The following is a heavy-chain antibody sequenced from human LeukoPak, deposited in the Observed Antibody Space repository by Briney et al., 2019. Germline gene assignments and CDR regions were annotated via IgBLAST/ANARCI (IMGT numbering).Heavy chain of an antibody. CDR3: GGFGYEAAVDL. V-gene: IGHV3-7*01. D-gene: IGHD6-13*01. Sequence: GGSLRLSCAASGFMFSTYWMTWVRQPPGKGLEFVANINPDGSETYYVDSVKGRFTISRDNTKNLVFLQMNSLRGEDAAVYHCGGFGYEAAVDLWGQGTLVTVSS. CDR2: INPDGSET. CDR1: GFMFSTYW. J-gene: IGHJ4*02.